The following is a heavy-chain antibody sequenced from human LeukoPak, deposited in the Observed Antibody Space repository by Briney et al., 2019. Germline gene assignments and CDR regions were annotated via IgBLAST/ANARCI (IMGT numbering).Heavy chain of an antibody. CDR2: IYYSGST. CDR1: GGSISSYY. J-gene: IGHJ4*02. D-gene: IGHD3-3*01. V-gene: IGHV4-59*01. CDR3: ASRSSIWSGYQDTLYYFDS. Sequence: PSESLSLTCTVSGGSISSYYWSWIRQPPGKRLEWIGHIYYSGSTNYNPSLKSRVTISVDTSKNQFSLKLSSVTAADTAVYYCASRSSIWSGYQDTLYYFDSWAQGPEVTVSS.